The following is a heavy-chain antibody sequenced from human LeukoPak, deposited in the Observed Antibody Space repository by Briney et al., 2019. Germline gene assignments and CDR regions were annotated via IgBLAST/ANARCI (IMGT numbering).Heavy chain of an antibody. CDR2: INHSGST. D-gene: IGHD2-2*01. J-gene: IGHJ6*02. Sequence: SETLSLTCTVSGGSISSYYWSWIRQPPGKGLEWIGEINHSGSTNYNPSLKSRVTISVDTSKNQFSLKLSSVTAADTAVYYCARGYCSSTSCYLSYYYGMDVWGQGTTVTVSS. V-gene: IGHV4-34*01. CDR1: GGSISSYY. CDR3: ARGYCSSTSCYLSYYYGMDV.